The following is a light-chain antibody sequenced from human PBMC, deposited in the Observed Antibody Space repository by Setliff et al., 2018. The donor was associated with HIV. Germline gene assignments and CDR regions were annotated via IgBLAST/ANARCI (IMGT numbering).Light chain of an antibody. Sequence: QSALTQPPSVSGSPGQSVTISCTGTSSDIGTYNSISWYQQTPGTAPKLIIYEITARPSGVPDRFSGSKSGNTAALTISGLQVEDEADYYCCSYAGSVTSYVFGTGTKVTVL. CDR2: EIT. CDR3: CSYAGSVTSYV. J-gene: IGLJ1*01. CDR1: SSDIGTYNS. V-gene: IGLV2-18*02.